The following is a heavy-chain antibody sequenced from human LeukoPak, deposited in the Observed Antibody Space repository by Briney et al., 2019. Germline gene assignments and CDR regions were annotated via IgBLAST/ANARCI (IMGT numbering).Heavy chain of an antibody. D-gene: IGHD4-17*01. V-gene: IGHV4-38-2*02. CDR2: IYHSGST. Sequence: SETLSLTCTVSGYSISSGYYWGWIRQPPGKGLEWIGSIYHSGSTYYNPSLKSRVTISVDTSKNQFSLKLSSVTAADTAVYYCARDVDYGDFYFDYWGQGTLVTVSS. CDR1: GYSISSGYY. J-gene: IGHJ4*02. CDR3: ARDVDYGDFYFDY.